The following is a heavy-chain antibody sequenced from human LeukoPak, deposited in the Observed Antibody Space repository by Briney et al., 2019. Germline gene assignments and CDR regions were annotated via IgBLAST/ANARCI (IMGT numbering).Heavy chain of an antibody. J-gene: IGHJ5*02. CDR2: IKPEGSET. D-gene: IGHD5-12*01. CDR1: GFTFSYYW. CDR3: ARGGYAQFDP. Sequence: GDSLRLSCAASGFTFSYYWMRWLRQSRGGGVEWVANIKPEGSETYFGASVKGRFTISRDNAKNSLYLQMNSLTAEDTAVYYRARGGYAQFDPWGQGTLVTVSS. V-gene: IGHV3-7*04.